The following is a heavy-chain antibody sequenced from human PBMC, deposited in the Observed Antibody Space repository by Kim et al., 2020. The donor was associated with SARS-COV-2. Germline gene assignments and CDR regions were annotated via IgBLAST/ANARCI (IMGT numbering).Heavy chain of an antibody. D-gene: IGHD3-10*01. CDR3: ARVGGSGSLLSWFDP. CDR1: GFTVSSNY. V-gene: IGHV3-53*01. CDR2: IYSGGST. J-gene: IGHJ5*02. Sequence: GGSLRLSCAASGFTVSSNYMSWVRQAPGKGLEWVSVIYSGGSTYYADSVKGRFTISRDNSKNTLYLQMNSLRAEDTAVYYCARVGGSGSLLSWFDPWGQGTLVTVSS.